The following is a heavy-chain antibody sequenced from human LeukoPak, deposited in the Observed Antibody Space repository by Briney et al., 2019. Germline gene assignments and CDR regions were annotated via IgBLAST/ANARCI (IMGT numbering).Heavy chain of an antibody. CDR3: ARARIVATTYFDY. CDR1: GFTFSSYW. Sequence: PGGSLRLPCAASGFTFSSYWMSWVRQAPGKGLEWVANIKQDGSEKYYVDSVKGRFTISRDNAKNSLYLQMNSLGAEDTAVYYCARARIVATTYFDYWGQGTLVTVSS. V-gene: IGHV3-7*01. D-gene: IGHD5-12*01. CDR2: IKQDGSEK. J-gene: IGHJ4*02.